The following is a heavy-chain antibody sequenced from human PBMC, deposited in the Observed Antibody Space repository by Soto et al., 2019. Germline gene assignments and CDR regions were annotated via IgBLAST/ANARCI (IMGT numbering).Heavy chain of an antibody. CDR1: GFNFSSYT. CDR2: ISSSTSYI. D-gene: IGHD2-21*01. Sequence: GGSLRLSCAASGFNFSSYTMNWVRQAPGKGLEWVSSISSSTSYIYYADSVKGRFTISRDNAKKSLYLQINSLRAEDTAVYYCARDLRAPLFQFDYWGQGTPVTVSS. J-gene: IGHJ4*02. V-gene: IGHV3-21*01. CDR3: ARDLRAPLFQFDY.